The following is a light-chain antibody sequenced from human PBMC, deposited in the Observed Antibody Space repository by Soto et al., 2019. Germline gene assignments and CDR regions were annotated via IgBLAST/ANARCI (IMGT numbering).Light chain of an antibody. V-gene: IGKV2-24*01. CDR2: QVS. Sequence: DTVLTPAPLTSPVTLGQPASISCRSSQSLVYSDGNTYLSWLQQRPGQPPRLLIYQVSNRFSGVPDRFSVTGAWTDFTLDISRVEADDVGVSFCVQFAHFPRTFGQGTKVEI. CDR3: VQFAHFPRT. J-gene: IGKJ1*01. CDR1: QSLVYSDGNTY.